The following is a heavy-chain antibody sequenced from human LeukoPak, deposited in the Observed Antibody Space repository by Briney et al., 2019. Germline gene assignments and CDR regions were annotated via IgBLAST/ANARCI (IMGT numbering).Heavy chain of an antibody. CDR2: ISSSSSYI. J-gene: IGHJ3*02. V-gene: IGHV3-21*01. CDR1: GFTFSSYS. CDR3: ARDNDYDAFDI. Sequence: GRSLRLSCAASGFTFSSYSINWVRQAPGKGLEWVSSISSSSSYIYYADSVKGRFTISRDNAKNSLYLQMNSLRAEDTAVYYCARDNDYDAFDIWGQGTMVTVSS. D-gene: IGHD4-11*01.